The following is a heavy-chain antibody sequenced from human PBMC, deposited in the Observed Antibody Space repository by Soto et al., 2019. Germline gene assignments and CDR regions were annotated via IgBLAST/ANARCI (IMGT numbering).Heavy chain of an antibody. Sequence: PSETLSLTCTVSGGSISSGGYYWSWIRQHPGKGLEWIGYIYYSGSTYYNPSLKSRVTISVDTSKNQFSLKLSSVTAADTAVYYCARDRSSSWADGSYYYYGMDVWGQGTTVTVSS. J-gene: IGHJ6*02. CDR3: ARDRSSSWADGSYYYYGMDV. CDR1: GGSISSGGYY. V-gene: IGHV4-31*03. CDR2: IYYSGST. D-gene: IGHD6-13*01.